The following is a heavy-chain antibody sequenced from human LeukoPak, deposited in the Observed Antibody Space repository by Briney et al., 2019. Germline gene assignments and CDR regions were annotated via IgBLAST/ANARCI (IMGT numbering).Heavy chain of an antibody. D-gene: IGHD3-16*02. CDR3: ARGYRGQSLSYSFDY. V-gene: IGHV4-38-2*02. CDR2: FHRGRI. Sequence: SETLSLTCKVSGYPIGLDYYWVWIRQAPGRGLQWIGGFHRGRIQYNSALKSRVTISIDSSKNQFSLKLSSVTAADTAVYYCARGYRGQSLSYSFDYWGQGTLVTVSS. J-gene: IGHJ4*02. CDR1: GYPIGLDYY.